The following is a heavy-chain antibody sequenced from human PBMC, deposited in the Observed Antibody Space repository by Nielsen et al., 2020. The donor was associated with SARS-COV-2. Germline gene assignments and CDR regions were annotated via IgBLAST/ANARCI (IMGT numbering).Heavy chain of an antibody. CDR1: GFTFSNYA. CDR2: ISGDGGDT. CDR3: ARGRTFSVAATDLDH. Sequence: GESLKISCAASGFTFSNYAINWVRQAPGKGLEWVSGISGDGGDTFYSESVKGQFTVSRDNSNNTLYLQMTSLRADDTAIYYCARGRTFSVAATDLDHWGQGILVTVSS. J-gene: IGHJ4*02. V-gene: IGHV3-23*01. D-gene: IGHD6-19*01.